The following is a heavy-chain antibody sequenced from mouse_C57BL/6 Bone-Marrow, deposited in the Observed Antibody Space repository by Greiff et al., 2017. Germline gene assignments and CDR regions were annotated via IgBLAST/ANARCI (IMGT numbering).Heavy chain of an antibody. D-gene: IGHD2-4*01. Sequence: VQLQQSGPELVKPGASVKISCKASGYTFTDYYMNWVKQSHGKSLEWIGDINPNNGGISYNQKFKGKATLTVDKSSSTAYMELRSLTSEDSAVYYGAPDYDGAYWGQGTLVTVSA. CDR3: APDYDGAY. CDR2: INPNNGGI. CDR1: GYTFTDYY. J-gene: IGHJ3*01. V-gene: IGHV1-26*01.